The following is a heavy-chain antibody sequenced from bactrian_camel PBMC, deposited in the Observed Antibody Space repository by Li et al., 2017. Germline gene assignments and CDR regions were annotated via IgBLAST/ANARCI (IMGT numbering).Heavy chain of an antibody. CDR1: GFIFSSYA. CDR3: AADSHLGPGAFFGY. CDR2: INPGGSP. D-gene: IGHD4*01. V-gene: IGHV3S31*01. J-gene: IGHJ6*01. Sequence: VQLVESGGGLVQPGGSLRLSCAASGFIFSSYAMSWVRQAPGKGLEWVSGINPGGSPYYADSVKGRFTISRDNAKNTLYLQLNSLKTDDTAMYYCAADSHLGPGAFFGYWGQGTQVTVS.